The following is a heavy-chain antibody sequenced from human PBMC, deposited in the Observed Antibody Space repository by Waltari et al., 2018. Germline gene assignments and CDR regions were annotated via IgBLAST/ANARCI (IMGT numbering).Heavy chain of an antibody. D-gene: IGHD2-8*02. Sequence: QLQLQESGPGLVKPSETLSLTCSLSGGSISSTSSYSGCIRQPQGKGLNWCWRMSYNGNHDSHPALKSPIPMTLDTSKTQVSLQRMTVTAADTATYYCARRGRAGGGSRMGLDYWGQGTLVAVSP. V-gene: IGHV4-39*01. CDR1: GGSISSTSSY. CDR3: ARRGRAGGGSRMGLDY. CDR2: MSYNGNH. J-gene: IGHJ4*02.